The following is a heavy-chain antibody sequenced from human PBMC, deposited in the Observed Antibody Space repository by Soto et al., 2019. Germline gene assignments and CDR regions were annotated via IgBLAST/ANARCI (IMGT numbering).Heavy chain of an antibody. J-gene: IGHJ3*02. CDR1: GFSFSSSG. V-gene: IGHV3-33*05. Sequence: QVQLVESGGGVVQPGRSLRLSCAASGFSFSSSGMHWVRRTPAKGLEWVAAISFDGTNEYYADSVKGLFTISRDNSKNTLYLQMNSLRVEDMAVYFCATDRLPTGTHGAFDIWGQGTMVPVSS. CDR2: ISFDGTNE. CDR3: ATDRLPTGTHGAFDI. D-gene: IGHD4-17*01.